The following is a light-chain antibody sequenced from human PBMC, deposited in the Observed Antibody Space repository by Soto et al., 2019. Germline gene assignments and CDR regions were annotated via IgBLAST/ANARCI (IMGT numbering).Light chain of an antibody. CDR1: QSGSSSY. CDR3: QQYGSSPT. V-gene: IGKV3-20*01. CDR2: GAS. Sequence: EMVLTQSPGTLSLSPGERATLSCRASQSGSSSYLAWYQQKPGQAPRLLIYGASSRATGIPDRLSGSGSGTEFTLPISRLEPEEFAGYYCQQYGSSPTFGGGTKVEIK. J-gene: IGKJ4*01.